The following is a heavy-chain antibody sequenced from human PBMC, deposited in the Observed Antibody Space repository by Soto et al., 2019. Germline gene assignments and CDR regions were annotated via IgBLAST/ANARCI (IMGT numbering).Heavy chain of an antibody. CDR1: GYTFTSYG. Sequence: ASVKVSCKAYGYTFTSYGISWVRQAPGQGLEWMGWISAYNGNTNYAQKLQGRVTMTTDTSTSTAYMELRSLRSDDTAVYYCARGGYSGYDQLYYYGMDVWGQGTTVTVSS. J-gene: IGHJ6*02. D-gene: IGHD5-12*01. CDR3: ARGGYSGYDQLYYYGMDV. V-gene: IGHV1-18*04. CDR2: ISAYNGNT.